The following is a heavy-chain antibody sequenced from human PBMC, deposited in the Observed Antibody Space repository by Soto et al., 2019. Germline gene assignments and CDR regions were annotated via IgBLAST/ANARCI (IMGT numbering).Heavy chain of an antibody. CDR3: ARVSRLFTL. J-gene: IGHJ1*01. Sequence: GGSLRLSCAASGFTFSSYSMNWVRQAPGKGLEWVSYISSSSSTIYYADSVKGRFTISRDNAKNSLYLQMNSLRAEDTAVYYCARVSRLFTLWGQGTLVTVSS. V-gene: IGHV3-48*01. D-gene: IGHD2-21*01. CDR1: GFTFSSYS. CDR2: ISSSSSTI.